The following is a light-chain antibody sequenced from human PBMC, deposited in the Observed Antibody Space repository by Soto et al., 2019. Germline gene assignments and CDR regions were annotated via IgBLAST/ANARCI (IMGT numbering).Light chain of an antibody. J-gene: IGKJ1*01. CDR3: QQYISSVT. V-gene: IGKV3-20*01. CDR2: GAS. Sequence: EVMLTQSPGSLSLSPGQRATLSCRASQSVDSTFFAWYQKKPDQAPRQLIYGASKRATGIPDRFSGSGSGTDFTLIISRLEPEDFAVYYCQQYISSVTFGQGTKVEIK. CDR1: QSVDSTF.